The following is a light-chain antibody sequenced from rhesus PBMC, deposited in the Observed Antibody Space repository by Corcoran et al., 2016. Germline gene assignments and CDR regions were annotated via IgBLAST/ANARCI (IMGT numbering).Light chain of an antibody. V-gene: IGKV1-25*01. CDR2: EAS. Sequence: DIQMTQSPSSLSAFVGDRVTITCRASQGITNDLAWYQQKPGETPKLLIYEASSLQSGIPSRFSGSGSGTYFTLTIRSLQPEDFATYYCQHYYSTPWTFCQGTKVEIK. CDR1: QGITND. CDR3: QHYYSTPWT. J-gene: IGKJ1*01.